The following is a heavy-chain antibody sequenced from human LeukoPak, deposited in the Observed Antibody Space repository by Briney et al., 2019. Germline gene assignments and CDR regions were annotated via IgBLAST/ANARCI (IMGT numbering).Heavy chain of an antibody. V-gene: IGHV3-7*05. CDR2: INQDGSEK. CDR3: ARDFGYSTFDN. D-gene: IGHD4-11*01. Sequence: PGGSLTLSCAVSGFSFSNYGMTWVRQAPGKGLEWVANINQDGSEKNYVDSVKGRFTISRDNAKNSLYLQMNSLRAEDTAVYYCARDFGYSTFDNWGQGTLVTVSS. CDR1: GFSFSNYG. J-gene: IGHJ4*02.